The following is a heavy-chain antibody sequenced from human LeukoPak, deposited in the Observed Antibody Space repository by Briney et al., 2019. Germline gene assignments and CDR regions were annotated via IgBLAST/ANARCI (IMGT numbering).Heavy chain of an antibody. CDR1: GDSISGVSSY. Sequence: SETLSLTCTVSGDSISGVSSYWSWIRQPAGKALEWIGRIYSSGNTNYNPSLKSRVTMSLDASKNQFSLKLTSVTAADTAVYYCARGNIELVPAAVDGWFDPWGQGTLVTVS. D-gene: IGHD2-2*01. V-gene: IGHV4-61*02. CDR2: IYSSGNT. J-gene: IGHJ5*02. CDR3: ARGNIELVPAAVDGWFDP.